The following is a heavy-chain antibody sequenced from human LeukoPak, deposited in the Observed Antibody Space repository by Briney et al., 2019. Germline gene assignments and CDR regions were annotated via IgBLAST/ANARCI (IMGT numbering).Heavy chain of an antibody. D-gene: IGHD5-18*01. CDR3: ARLVWDTTMADGDIDS. CDR1: GFTFTDYG. CDR2: ISSASTYI. Sequence: GRSLRLSCAASGFTFTDYGMHWVRQAPGKGLEWVSSISSASTYIYYADSVKGRFTISRDNAKNSLYLQMNSLRAEDTAMYYCARLVWDTTMADGDIDSWGQGTLLIVSS. V-gene: IGHV3-21*01. J-gene: IGHJ4*02.